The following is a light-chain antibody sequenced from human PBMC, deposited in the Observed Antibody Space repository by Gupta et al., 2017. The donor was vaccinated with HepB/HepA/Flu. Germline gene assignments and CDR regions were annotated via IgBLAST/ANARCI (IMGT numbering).Light chain of an antibody. J-gene: IGKJ1*01. CDR2: DVS. CDR1: QGITSV. Sequence: AIQLTQSPSSLSASVGDRVTITCRATQGITSVLAWYQQKPGTPPKLLIYDVSTLKSGVPSRFSGSGSGTDFTLTSSSLQPEDFATYFCQHVQSYGAFGQGTKVEIK. V-gene: IGKV1-13*02. CDR3: QHVQSYGA.